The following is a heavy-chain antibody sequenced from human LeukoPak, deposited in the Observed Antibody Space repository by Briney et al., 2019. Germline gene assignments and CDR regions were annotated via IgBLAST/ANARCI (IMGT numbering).Heavy chain of an antibody. Sequence: SETLSLTCTVSSGSFSSSSYFCGWIRQPPGMGLEWIATINYSGTTYYNPSLKSRVTTSVDTSRNQFSLKLNSVTAADTAVYYCARLRGGVLLWGDWGQGALVTVSS. CDR3: ARLRGGVLLWGD. CDR2: INYSGTT. J-gene: IGHJ4*01. D-gene: IGHD3-10*01. V-gene: IGHV4-39*01. CDR1: SGSFSSSSYF.